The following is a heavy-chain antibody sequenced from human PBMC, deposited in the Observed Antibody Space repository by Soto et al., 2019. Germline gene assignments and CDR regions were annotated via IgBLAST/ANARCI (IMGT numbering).Heavy chain of an antibody. V-gene: IGHV4-31*03. CDR2: IYYSGST. CDR1: GGSISSGGYY. CDR3: ARGVLVEGTSSPDMFDY. D-gene: IGHD6-6*01. J-gene: IGHJ4*02. Sequence: SETLSLTCTVSGGSISSGGYYWSWIRQHPGKGLEWIGYIYYSGSTYYNPSLKSRVTISVDTSKNRFSLKLSSVTAADTAVYYCARGVLVEGTSSPDMFDYWGQGTQVTVSS.